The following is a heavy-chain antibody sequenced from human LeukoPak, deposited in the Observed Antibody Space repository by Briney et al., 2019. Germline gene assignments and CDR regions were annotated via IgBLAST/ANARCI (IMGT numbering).Heavy chain of an antibody. V-gene: IGHV3-30*04. Sequence: QSGGSLRLSCAASGFTFSSYAMHWVRQAPGKGLEWVAVISYDGSNKYYADSVKGRFTISRDNSKNTLYLQMNSLRAEDTAVYYCARRKGSIGDWDYWGQGTLVTVSS. CDR2: ISYDGSNK. CDR3: ARRKGSIGDWDY. D-gene: IGHD2-21*02. J-gene: IGHJ4*02. CDR1: GFTFSSYA.